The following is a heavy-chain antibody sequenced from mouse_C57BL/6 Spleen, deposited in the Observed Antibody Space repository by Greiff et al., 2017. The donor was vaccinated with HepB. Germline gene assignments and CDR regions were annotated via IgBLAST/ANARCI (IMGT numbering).Heavy chain of an antibody. D-gene: IGHD4-1*01. J-gene: IGHJ3*01. Sequence: VQLQQSGAELAKPGASVKLSCKASGYTFTSYWMHWVKQRPGQGLEWIGYINPSSGYTKYNQKFKDKATLTADKSSRPAYMQLSSLTYEDSAVYYCARANWDEGFAYWGQGTLVTVSA. CDR1: GYTFTSYW. CDR2: INPSSGYT. V-gene: IGHV1-7*01. CDR3: ARANWDEGFAY.